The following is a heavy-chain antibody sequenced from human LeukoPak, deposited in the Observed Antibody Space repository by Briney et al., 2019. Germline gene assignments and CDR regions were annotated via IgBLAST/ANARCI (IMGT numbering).Heavy chain of an antibody. CDR1: GGSFSGYY. J-gene: IGHJ1*01. CDR2: INHSGST. D-gene: IGHD3-9*01. V-gene: IGHV4-34*01. Sequence: PSETLSLTCAVYGGSFSGYYWSWIRQRPGKGLEWIGEINHSGSTNYNPSLKSRVTISVDTSKNQFSLKLSSVTAADTAVYYCARGAHVLRYFDWSAGVTEYFQHWGQGTLVTVSS. CDR3: ARGAHVLRYFDWSAGVTEYFQH.